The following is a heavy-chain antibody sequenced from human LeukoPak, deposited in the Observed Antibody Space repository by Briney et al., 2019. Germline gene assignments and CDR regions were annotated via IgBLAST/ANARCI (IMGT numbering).Heavy chain of an antibody. CDR1: GFTFSSYA. V-gene: IGHV4-59*01. D-gene: IGHD1-26*01. J-gene: IGHJ3*02. CDR2: IYYSGST. Sequence: GSLRLSCAASGFTFSSYAMSWVRQPPGKGLEWIGYIYYSGSTNYNPSLKSRVTISVDTSKNQFSLKLSSVTAADTAVYYCARGSYYLDAFDIWGQGTMVTVSS. CDR3: ARGSYYLDAFDI.